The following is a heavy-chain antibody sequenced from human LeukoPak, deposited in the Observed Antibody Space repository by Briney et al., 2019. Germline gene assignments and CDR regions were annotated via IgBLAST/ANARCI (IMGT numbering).Heavy chain of an antibody. Sequence: GGSLRLSCVASGFTFSSYSLAWVRQTPGKGLAWVSIIAGNNSPTFYADSVEGRFTISRDNSKNMGYLQMNSLRVEDSGVYFCARGATRAARHFDVWGRGTLVTVSS. D-gene: IGHD6-25*01. CDR2: IAGNNSPT. V-gene: IGHV3-23*01. J-gene: IGHJ2*01. CDR1: GFTFSSYS. CDR3: ARGATRAARHFDV.